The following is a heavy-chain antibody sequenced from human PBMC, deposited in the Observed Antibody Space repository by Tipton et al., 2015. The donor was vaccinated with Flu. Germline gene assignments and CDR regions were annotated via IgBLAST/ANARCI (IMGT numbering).Heavy chain of an antibody. Sequence: TLSLTCTVSGGSISSSSYFWSWIRQPAGKGLEWIGRIYTTGRTNYNPSLQSRVTISIDTSKSQFSLKLNSVTAADTAVYYCARRDYSNYVSDPKSWFDPWGQGILVTVSS. CDR2: IYTTGRT. D-gene: IGHD4-11*01. CDR3: ARRDYSNYVSDPKSWFDP. V-gene: IGHV4-61*02. CDR1: GGSISSSSYF. J-gene: IGHJ5*02.